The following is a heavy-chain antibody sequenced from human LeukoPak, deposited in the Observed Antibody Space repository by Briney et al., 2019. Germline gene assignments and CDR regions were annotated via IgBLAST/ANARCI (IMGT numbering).Heavy chain of an antibody. CDR2: INPYNGNT. V-gene: IGHV1-18*01. D-gene: IGHD6-19*01. CDR3: ARERSGWFFSN. J-gene: IGHJ4*02. Sequence: ASVKVSCKASGYSFTSYGITWVRQAPGQGREWMGWINPYNGNTNYAQKLQGRVTMTTDTSTSTAYMDLRSLRSDDTAVYYCARERSGWFFSNWGQGTLVTVSS. CDR1: GYSFTSYG.